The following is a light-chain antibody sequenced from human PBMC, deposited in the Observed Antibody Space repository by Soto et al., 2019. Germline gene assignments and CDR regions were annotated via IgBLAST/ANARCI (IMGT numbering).Light chain of an antibody. CDR1: QSVSSSY. CDR3: QQAGSSPFT. Sequence: EIVLTQSPGTLSLSPGERATLSCRASQSVSSSYLAWYQQKPGQPPRLLIYDPSSRATGIPDRFSGSGSGTDFTLTITRLGPEDFAVYFCQQAGSSPFTFGPGTKVDVK. CDR2: DPS. J-gene: IGKJ3*01. V-gene: IGKV3-20*01.